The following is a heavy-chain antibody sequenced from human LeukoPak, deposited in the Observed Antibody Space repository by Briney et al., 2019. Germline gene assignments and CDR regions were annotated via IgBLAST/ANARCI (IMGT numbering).Heavy chain of an antibody. Sequence: GGSLRLSCATSGFTFSNYAVSWVRQAPGKGLEWVSSISGSGGTTYYADSVKGRFTISRDNSKNTLYLQMNSLRAEDTAVYYCARGDYYDSSGYSQYFQHWGQGTLVTVSS. V-gene: IGHV3-23*01. J-gene: IGHJ1*01. CDR2: ISGSGGTT. CDR1: GFTFSNYA. CDR3: ARGDYYDSSGYSQYFQH. D-gene: IGHD3-22*01.